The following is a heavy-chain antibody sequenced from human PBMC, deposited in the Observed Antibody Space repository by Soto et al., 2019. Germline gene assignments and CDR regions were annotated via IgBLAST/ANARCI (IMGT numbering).Heavy chain of an antibody. CDR3: ARFVNRYCTNGVCYRLPY. V-gene: IGHV1-69*02. CDR1: GGTFSSYT. D-gene: IGHD2-8*01. J-gene: IGHJ4*02. CDR2: NIPILGIA. Sequence: SVKVSCKASGGTFSSYTISWVRQAPGQGLEWMGRNIPILGIANYAQKFQGRVTITADKSTSTAYMELSSLRSEDTAVYYCARFVNRYCTNGVCYRLPYWGQGTLVTVS.